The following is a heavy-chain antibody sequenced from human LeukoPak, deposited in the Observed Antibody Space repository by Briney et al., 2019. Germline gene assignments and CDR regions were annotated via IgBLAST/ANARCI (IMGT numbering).Heavy chain of an antibody. CDR2: INPNSGGT. CDR1: GYTFTGYY. CDR3: ARDRSRYSGSYYPNWFDP. D-gene: IGHD3-10*01. Sequence: ASVKVSCKASGYTFTGYYMHWVRQAPGQGLEWMGWINPNSGGTNYAQKFQGRVTMTRDTSISTAYMELSRLRSDDTAVYYCARDRSRYSGSYYPNWFDPWGQGTLVTVSS. J-gene: IGHJ5*02. V-gene: IGHV1-2*02.